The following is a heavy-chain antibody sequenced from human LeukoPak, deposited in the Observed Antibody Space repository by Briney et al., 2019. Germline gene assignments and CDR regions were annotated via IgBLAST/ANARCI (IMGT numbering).Heavy chain of an antibody. J-gene: IGHJ4*02. D-gene: IGHD3-22*01. CDR3: ARGSAGDSSGSYDY. V-gene: IGHV4-34*01. Sequence: SETLSLTCAVYGGSFSGYYWNWIHQPPGKGLEWIGEINHSGSTNYNPSPKNRVTISVDTSKNQFSLKLSSVTAADTAVYYCARGSAGDSSGSYDYWGQGTLVTVSS. CDR1: GGSFSGYY. CDR2: INHSGST.